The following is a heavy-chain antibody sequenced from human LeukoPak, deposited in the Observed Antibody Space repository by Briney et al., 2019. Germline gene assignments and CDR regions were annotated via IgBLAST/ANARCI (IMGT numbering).Heavy chain of an antibody. CDR1: GYTFTSYY. CDR2: INPSGGST. CDR3: ARDPGYCSSTSCGRVAEYFQH. Sequence: GASVKVSCKASGYTFTSYYMHWVRQAPGQGLEWMGIINPSGGSTSYAQKFQGRVTMTRDTSTSTAYMELSSLRSEDTAVYYCARDPGYCSSTSCGRVAEYFQHWGQGTLVTVSS. D-gene: IGHD2-2*01. J-gene: IGHJ1*01. V-gene: IGHV1-46*01.